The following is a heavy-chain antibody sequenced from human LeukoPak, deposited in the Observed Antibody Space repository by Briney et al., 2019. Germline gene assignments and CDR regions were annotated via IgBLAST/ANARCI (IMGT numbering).Heavy chain of an antibody. D-gene: IGHD3-16*01. CDR1: GGSISSYY. Sequence: SETLSLTCTVSGGSISSYYWSWIRQPPGKGLEWIGYIYYNGSTNYNPSLKSRVTISVDTSKNQFSLKLSSVTAADTAVYYCVRDIYDDNNWGQGTLVTVSS. J-gene: IGHJ4*02. CDR2: IYYNGST. V-gene: IGHV4-59*12. CDR3: VRDIYDDNN.